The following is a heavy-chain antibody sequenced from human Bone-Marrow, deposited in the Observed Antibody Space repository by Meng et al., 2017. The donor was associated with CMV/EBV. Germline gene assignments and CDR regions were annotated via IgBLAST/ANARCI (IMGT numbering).Heavy chain of an antibody. D-gene: IGHD3-9*01. Sequence: SVKVSCKASGDTFSTFTISWVRQAPGQGFEWMGRIIPMVGIPNNAQKFQDRVTITADESTSTAYMELSSLKASDTAMYYCARVNVLRYPSGGMDVWGQGTTVTVSS. J-gene: IGHJ6*02. CDR2: IIPMVGIP. CDR3: ARVNVLRYPSGGMDV. CDR1: GDTFSTFT. V-gene: IGHV1-69*02.